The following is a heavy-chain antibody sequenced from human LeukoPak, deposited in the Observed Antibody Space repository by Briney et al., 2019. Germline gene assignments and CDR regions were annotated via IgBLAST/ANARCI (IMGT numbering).Heavy chain of an antibody. CDR3: ARLLGESTIYDL. CDR2: IKQTGSEN. V-gene: IGHV3-7*01. CDR1: GFIFSSYW. J-gene: IGHJ5*02. D-gene: IGHD3-16*01. Sequence: GGSLRLSCAASGFIFSSYWMTWVRQAPGKGLEWVANIKQTGSENSYVDSVKGRFTISRDNAKNSLYLQINSLRAEDTAVYYCARLLGESTIYDLWGQGTLVTVSS.